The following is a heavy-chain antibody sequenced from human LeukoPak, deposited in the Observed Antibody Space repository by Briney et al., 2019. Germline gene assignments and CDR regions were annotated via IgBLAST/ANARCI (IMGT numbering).Heavy chain of an antibody. D-gene: IGHD3-10*01. CDR2: MNPNSGNT. Sequence: ASVKVSCKASGYTFTSYDINWVRQATGQGLEWMGWMNPNSGNTGYAQKFQGRVTMTRNTSISTAYMELSSLRSEDTAVYYCAAEPTWSYGSGSAYEIWGQGTMVTVSS. CDR3: AAEPTWSYGSGSAYEI. CDR1: GYTFTSYD. V-gene: IGHV1-8*01. J-gene: IGHJ3*02.